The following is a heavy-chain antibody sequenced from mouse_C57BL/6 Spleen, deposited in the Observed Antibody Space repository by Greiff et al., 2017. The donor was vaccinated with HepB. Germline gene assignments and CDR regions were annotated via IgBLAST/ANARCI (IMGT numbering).Heavy chain of an antibody. V-gene: IGHV1-50*01. CDR2: IDPSDSYT. J-gene: IGHJ3*01. Sequence: VQLQQSGAELVKPGASVKLSCKASGYTFTSYWMQWVKQRPGQGLEWIGEIDPSDSYTNYNQKFKGKATLTVDTSSSTAYMQLSSLTSEDSAVYYCARSYYSNYAWFAYWGQGTLVTVSA. CDR1: GYTFTSYW. CDR3: ARSYYSNYAWFAY. D-gene: IGHD2-5*01.